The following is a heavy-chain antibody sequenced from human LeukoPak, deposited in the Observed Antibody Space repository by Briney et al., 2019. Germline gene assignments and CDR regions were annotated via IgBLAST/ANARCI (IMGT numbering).Heavy chain of an antibody. V-gene: IGHV3-30*04. CDR2: ISYDGSSK. CDR3: ATIGDKDAWEVPFDY. D-gene: IGHD1-26*01. J-gene: IGHJ4*02. Sequence: PGRSLRLSCAVSGFTFSRYAMHWVRLAPGKGPELVALISYDGSSKNYADSVKGRFTISRDNSKNTVYLLMTSLRGEDTAVYYCATIGDKDAWEVPFDYWGQGTLVAVSS. CDR1: GFTFSRYA.